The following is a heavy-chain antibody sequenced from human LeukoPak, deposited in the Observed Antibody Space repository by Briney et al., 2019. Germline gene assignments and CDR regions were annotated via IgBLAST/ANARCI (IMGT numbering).Heavy chain of an antibody. CDR1: GFTISDYY. CDR3: ASPHCGGYCPIDY. D-gene: IGHD2-21*02. V-gene: IGHV3-11*04. Sequence: GGSLRLSCAGSGFTISDYYMSWVRQAPGKGLEWLSYISSSGSAIYYAASVKGRFTISRDNAKNSLFLQMNSLRAEDTAVYYCASPHCGGYCPIDYWGQGTLVTVSS. J-gene: IGHJ4*02. CDR2: ISSSGSAI.